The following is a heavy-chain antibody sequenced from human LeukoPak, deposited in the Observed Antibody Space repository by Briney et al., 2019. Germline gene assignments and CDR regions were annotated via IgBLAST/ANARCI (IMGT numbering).Heavy chain of an antibody. CDR2: IYYSGST. CDR3: ARSTNHDASGSYYFDS. Sequence: SETLSLTCTVSGGSISSFYWSWIRQPPGKGLEWIGYIYYSGSTNYNPSLKSRVTISVDTSKNQFSLKLSSVTAADTAVYYCARSTNHDASGSYYFDSWGQGILVTVTS. CDR1: GGSISSFY. V-gene: IGHV4-59*01. J-gene: IGHJ4*02. D-gene: IGHD3-10*01.